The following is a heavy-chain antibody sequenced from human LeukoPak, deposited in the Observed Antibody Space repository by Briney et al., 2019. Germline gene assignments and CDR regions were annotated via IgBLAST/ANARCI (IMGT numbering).Heavy chain of an antibody. CDR1: GFTFSQFF. D-gene: IGHD7-27*01. V-gene: IGHV3-15*01. J-gene: IGHJ4*02. CDR2: IQLKNDDWTA. Sequence: GGSLRLSCAASGFTFSQFFMSWVRQAPGKGLEWVGRIQLKNDDWTAGYAAPVQGRFTISRDDSLSMLYLQMNNLTPGDTGVYYCTIENWGRGDYWGQGTLVTVSS. CDR3: TIENWGRGDY.